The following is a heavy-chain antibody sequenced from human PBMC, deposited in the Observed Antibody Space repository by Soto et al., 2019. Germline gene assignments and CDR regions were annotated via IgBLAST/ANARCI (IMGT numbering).Heavy chain of an antibody. D-gene: IGHD5-12*01. CDR3: ASRAYSGYDAKDFDF. V-gene: IGHV4-4*02. CDR1: NDSISSNNW. CDR2: IYHSGRT. J-gene: IGHJ4*02. Sequence: QVQLQESGPGLVKPSGTLSLTCAVSNDSISSNNWWSWVRQSPGKGLEWIGEIYHSGRTNYNPSLKSRVTTSVDKSKNQFSLKLTSVTAADTAVYYCASRAYSGYDAKDFDFWGQGTLVTVSS.